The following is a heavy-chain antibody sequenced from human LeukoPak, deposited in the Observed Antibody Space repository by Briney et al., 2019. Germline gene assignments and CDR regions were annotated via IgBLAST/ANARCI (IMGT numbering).Heavy chain of an antibody. CDR1: GYTFTSYD. CDR3: ARLGSGWYSYYYYGMDV. J-gene: IGHJ6*02. V-gene: IGHV1-8*01. CDR2: MNPNSGNT. Sequence: EASVKVSCKASGYTFTSYDINWVRQATGQGLEWMGWMNPNSGNTGYAQKFQGRVTMTRNTSISTAYMELSSLRSEDTAVYYCARLGSGWYSYYYYGMDVWGQGTTVTVPS. D-gene: IGHD6-19*01.